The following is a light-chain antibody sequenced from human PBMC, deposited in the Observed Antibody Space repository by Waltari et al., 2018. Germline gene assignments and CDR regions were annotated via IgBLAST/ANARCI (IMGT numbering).Light chain of an antibody. CDR1: QSVTSSY. CDR3: QQYGSSPPT. Sequence: EIVLTQSPGTLSLSPGERATLSCRASQSVTSSYLAWYQQKPGQAPRLLIYGASSRAAGIPDRFSGSGSGTDFTLTISGLEPEDFAVYCCQQYGSSPPTFGQGTKLEIK. CDR2: GAS. V-gene: IGKV3-20*01. J-gene: IGKJ2*01.